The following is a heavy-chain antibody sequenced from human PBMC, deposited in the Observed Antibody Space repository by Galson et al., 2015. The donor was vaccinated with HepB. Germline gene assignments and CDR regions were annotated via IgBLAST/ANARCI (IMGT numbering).Heavy chain of an antibody. D-gene: IGHD1-26*01. CDR1: GFTFNKYW. Sequence: SLRLSCAASGFTFNKYWMSWVRQAPGKGLEWVANINQDGSDTYYVDSVRGRFTISRDNAKNSQYLQMNSLRAEDTAVCYCAKDHGGVGATNDYWGQGTLVTVSS. CDR2: INQDGSDT. V-gene: IGHV3-7*03. CDR3: AKDHGGVGATNDY. J-gene: IGHJ4*02.